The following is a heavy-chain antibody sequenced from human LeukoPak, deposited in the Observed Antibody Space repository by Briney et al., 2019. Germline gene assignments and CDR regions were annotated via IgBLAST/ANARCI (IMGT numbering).Heavy chain of an antibody. CDR1: GFTFSDFT. V-gene: IGHV3-21*01. D-gene: IGHD2-21*02. J-gene: IGHJ4*02. Sequence: GGSLRLSCAGSGFTFSDFTINWVRQAPGKGLEWVSCIGGSGSSYIYYADSVRGRFTISRDNSKNTVYFQMNSLRAEDTAVYYCARDVTHWGQGTLVTVSS. CDR3: ARDVTH. CDR2: IGGSGSSYI.